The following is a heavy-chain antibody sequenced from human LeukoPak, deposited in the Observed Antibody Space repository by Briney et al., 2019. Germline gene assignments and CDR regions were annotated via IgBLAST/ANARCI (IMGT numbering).Heavy chain of an antibody. CDR2: LYYRGSS. J-gene: IGHJ4*02. Sequence: PSETLSLTCTVSGGSISTYYWSWSRQPPGKGLEFIGYLYYRGSSNYNPSLKSRVTISVDTSKNQFSLKLSSVTAADTAVYYCARGLRIAAAGFDYWGQGTLVTVSS. D-gene: IGHD6-13*01. CDR1: GGSISTYY. CDR3: ARGLRIAAAGFDY. V-gene: IGHV4-59*12.